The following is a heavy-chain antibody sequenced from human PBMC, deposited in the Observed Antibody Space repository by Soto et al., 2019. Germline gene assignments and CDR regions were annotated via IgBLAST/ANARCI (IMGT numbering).Heavy chain of an antibody. V-gene: IGHV2-5*02. Sequence: QITLKESGPTLVKPTQTLTLTCTFSGFSLSSSGVGVGWIRRPPGKAPEWLALIYWDEDKRYSPSLKTRLTITKDTSTNEVVLTMTNMDPVDTGTYYCAHKGGRGAGMDVWGQGTTVTVSS. CDR3: AHKGGRGAGMDV. D-gene: IGHD2-15*01. J-gene: IGHJ6*02. CDR1: GFSLSSSGVG. CDR2: IYWDEDK.